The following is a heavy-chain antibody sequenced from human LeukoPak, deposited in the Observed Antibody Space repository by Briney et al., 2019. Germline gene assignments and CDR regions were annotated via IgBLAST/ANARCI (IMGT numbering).Heavy chain of an antibody. D-gene: IGHD4-4*01. CDR1: GFTFSSYA. CDR2: ISESSSHK. CDR3: ARDRAVKARIGGMDV. Sequence: GRSLRLSCAASGFTFSSYAMHWVRQAPGKGLEWVSYISESSSHKYDADSVKGRFTISRDNAKNSLYLQMNSLRVEDTGIYYCARDRAVKARIGGMDVWGLGTTVIVSS. V-gene: IGHV3-21*06. J-gene: IGHJ6*02.